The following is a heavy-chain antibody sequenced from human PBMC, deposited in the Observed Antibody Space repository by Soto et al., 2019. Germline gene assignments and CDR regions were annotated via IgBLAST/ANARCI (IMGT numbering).Heavy chain of an antibody. CDR2: IYWNDDK. J-gene: IGHJ1*01. CDR3: AHTDPPMATTKPEYFQH. CDR1: GFSLSTSGVG. V-gene: IGHV2-5*01. Sequence: SGPTMVNPRQTLTLTCTFSGFSLSTSGVGVGWIRQPPGKALEWLALIYWNDDKRYSPSLKSRLTITKDTSKNQVVLTMTNMDPVDTATYYCAHTDPPMATTKPEYFQHWGQGTLVTVSS. D-gene: IGHD5-12*01.